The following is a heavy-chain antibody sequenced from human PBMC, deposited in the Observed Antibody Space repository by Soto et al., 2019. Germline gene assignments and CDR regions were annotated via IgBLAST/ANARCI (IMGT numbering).Heavy chain of an antibody. Sequence: ASVKVSCKASGYTFTRYGISWVRQAPGQGLEWMGWISGYNGDANYAQSFQGRVSMTIDTSTTTAYMELRTLTPDDTAVYYCAKNGQPPYYYYGLDVWGQGTTVTVSS. CDR1: GYTFTRYG. D-gene: IGHD2-8*01. V-gene: IGHV1-18*01. CDR2: ISGYNGDA. J-gene: IGHJ6*02. CDR3: AKNGQPPYYYYGLDV.